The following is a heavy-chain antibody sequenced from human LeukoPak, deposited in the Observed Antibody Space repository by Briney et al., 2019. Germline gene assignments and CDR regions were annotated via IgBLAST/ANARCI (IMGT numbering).Heavy chain of an antibody. CDR2: IWYDGSNK. Sequence: GGSLRLSCAASGFTFSSYGMHWVRQAPGKGLEWVAVIWYDGSNKYYADSVKGRFTISRDNSKNTLYLQMNSLRAEDTAVYYCARVNYPRTNNHYYDSSGYPEDWGQGTLVTVSS. CDR1: GFTFSSYG. D-gene: IGHD3-22*01. J-gene: IGHJ4*02. CDR3: ARVNYPRTNNHYYDSSGYPED. V-gene: IGHV3-33*01.